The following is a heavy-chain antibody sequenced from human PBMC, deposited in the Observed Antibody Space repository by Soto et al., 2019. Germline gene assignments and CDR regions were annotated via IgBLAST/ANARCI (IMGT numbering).Heavy chain of an antibody. V-gene: IGHV3-74*03. CDR3: VRDLYSRGPYNWFEP. CDR2: INTDGSST. CDR1: RFTFSAYW. Sequence: GGSLRLSCAASRFTFSAYWMYWVRQAPGKGLEWVSRINTDGSSTTYADSVKGRFTISRDNAKNTLYLQMKSLRAEDTAVYYCVRDLYSRGPYNWFEPWGQGTLVTVSS. D-gene: IGHD3-22*01. J-gene: IGHJ5*02.